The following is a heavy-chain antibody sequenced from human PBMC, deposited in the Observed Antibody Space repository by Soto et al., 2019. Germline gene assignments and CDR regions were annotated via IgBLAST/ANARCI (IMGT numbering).Heavy chain of an antibody. CDR3: ARHPAAGYYYYYGIDV. D-gene: IGHD6-13*01. J-gene: IGHJ6*02. CDR2: IDPSDSYT. Sequence: GESLKMSGDGSGYSFTIDWISLVLQMPGTGLEWMGRIDPSDSYTNYSPSFQGHVTISADKSISTAYLQWSSLKASDTAMYYCARHPAAGYYYYYGIDVWGQGTTVTFSS. CDR1: GYSFTIDW. V-gene: IGHV5-10-1*01.